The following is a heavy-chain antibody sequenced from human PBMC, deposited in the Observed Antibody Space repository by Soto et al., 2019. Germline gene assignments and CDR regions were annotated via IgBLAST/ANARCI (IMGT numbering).Heavy chain of an antibody. CDR2: ISGSGGST. CDR3: AKDSQYSGYDYYYGMDV. CDR1: GFTFSSYA. Sequence: GGSLRLSCAASGFTFSSYAMSWVRQAPGKGLEWVSAISGSGGSTYYADSVKGRFTISRDNSKNTLYLQMNSLRAEDTAVYYCAKDSQYSGYDYYYGMDVWGQGTTVTVSS. J-gene: IGHJ6*02. D-gene: IGHD5-12*01. V-gene: IGHV3-23*01.